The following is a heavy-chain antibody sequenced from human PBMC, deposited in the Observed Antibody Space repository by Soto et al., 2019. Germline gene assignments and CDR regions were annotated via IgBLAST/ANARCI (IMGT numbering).Heavy chain of an antibody. V-gene: IGHV3-30*04. J-gene: IGHJ4*02. CDR1: GFTFSSYA. D-gene: IGHD6-19*01. Sequence: QVQLVESGGGVVQPGRSLRLSCAASGFTFSSYAMHWVRQAPGKGLEWVAVISYDGSNKNYADSVKGRFTISRDNSKNPLYLQMNSLRAEDTAVYYCARDPGIAVAATGFDYWGQGTLVTVSS. CDR3: ARDPGIAVAATGFDY. CDR2: ISYDGSNK.